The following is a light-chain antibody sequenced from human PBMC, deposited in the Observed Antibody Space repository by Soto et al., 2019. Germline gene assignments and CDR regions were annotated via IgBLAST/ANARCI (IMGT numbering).Light chain of an antibody. Sequence: QSVLTQPPSASGTPGQRVIISCSGSRSNIASNTVNWYQHLPAAAPKLLIYGDDQRPSGVPDRFSGSKSGTSASLAISGLQSEDEADYYCAAWDDSLSGVLFGGGTKLTVL. J-gene: IGLJ2*01. CDR1: RSNIASNT. V-gene: IGLV1-44*01. CDR3: AAWDDSLSGVL. CDR2: GDD.